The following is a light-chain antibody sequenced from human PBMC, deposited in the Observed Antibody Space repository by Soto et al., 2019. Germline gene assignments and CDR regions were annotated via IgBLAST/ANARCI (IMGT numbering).Light chain of an antibody. V-gene: IGLV2-14*01. CDR3: SSYTSISTYV. J-gene: IGLJ1*01. CDR1: SSDVGGYNF. Sequence: ALAQPASVSGSPGQSITISCTGTSSDVGGYNFVSWYQQHPDKAPKLMIYDVTNRPSGVSNRFSGSKSGNTASLTISGLQAEDEADYYCSSYTSISTYVFGTGTKVTV. CDR2: DVT.